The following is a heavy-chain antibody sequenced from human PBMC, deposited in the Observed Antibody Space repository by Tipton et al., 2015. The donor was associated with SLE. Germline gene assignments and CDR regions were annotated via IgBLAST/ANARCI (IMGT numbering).Heavy chain of an antibody. CDR2: IFYTGST. Sequence: TLSLTCTVSDGSIRSTNYYWGWIRQPPGKGLEWIGSIFYTGSTYYNPSLKSRVTISVDTSRNQLSLMLSSVTAADTAIYYCAGGSTDWFDPWGQGSLVTVSS. J-gene: IGHJ5*02. CDR3: AGGSTDWFDP. CDR1: DGSIRSTNYY. V-gene: IGHV4-39*07.